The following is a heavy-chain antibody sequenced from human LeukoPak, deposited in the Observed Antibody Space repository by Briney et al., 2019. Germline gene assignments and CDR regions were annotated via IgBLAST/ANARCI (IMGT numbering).Heavy chain of an antibody. Sequence: GGSLRLSCAASGFTFSSYGMHWVRQAPGKGLEWVAFIRYDGSNKYYADSVKGRFTISRDNAKNSLYLQMNSLRAEDTAVYYCARETGHGYYYYMDVWGKGTTVTVSS. CDR3: ARETGHGYYYYMDV. V-gene: IGHV3-30*02. CDR1: GFTFSSYG. CDR2: IRYDGSNK. J-gene: IGHJ6*03. D-gene: IGHD1-1*01.